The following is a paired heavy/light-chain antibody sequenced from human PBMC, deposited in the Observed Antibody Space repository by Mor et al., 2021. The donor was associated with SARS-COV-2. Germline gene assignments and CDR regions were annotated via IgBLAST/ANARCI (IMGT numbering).Light chain of an antibody. CDR2: AAS. CDR3: QQFDSYPYT. J-gene: IGKJ2*01. CDR1: QGISNY. Sequence: DIQMTQSPSSLSASVGDRVTITCRASQGISNYLAWFQQKPGKAPKSLIYAASSLQSEVPSKFSGSGSGTDFTLTISSLQPEDFATYYCQQFDSYPYTFGQGTKLEIK. V-gene: IGKV1-16*02.
Heavy chain of an antibody. D-gene: IGHD6-13*01. V-gene: IGHV1-46*01. Sequence: QVQLVQSGAEVKKPGASVRVSCKASGYTFTSYNMHWVRQAPGQGLEWMGIINPSGGSTSYAQNFQGRVTMTRDTSTSTVYMELSSLRSEDTAVYYCARVMRWGSTWRYYFDYWGQGTPVTVSS. J-gene: IGHJ4*02. CDR1: GYTFTSYN. CDR2: INPSGGST. CDR3: ARVMRWGSTWRYYFDY.